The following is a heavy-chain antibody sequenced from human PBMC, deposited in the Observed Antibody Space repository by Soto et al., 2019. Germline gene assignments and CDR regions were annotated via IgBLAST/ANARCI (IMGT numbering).Heavy chain of an antibody. D-gene: IGHD2-2*01. Sequence: QVQLEQSGSEVKKSGSSVKVSCKASGDSFSSHAITWVRQAPGHGLEWMGGIIPVFGTPSYAQRFQGRLTIPADKSTNTSYMELRSLRSEDTAVYFCARGGALSTSWYWGDGLDSWGQGTQVTVSS. CDR2: IIPVFGTP. J-gene: IGHJ4*02. CDR3: ARGGALSTSWYWGDGLDS. V-gene: IGHV1-69*06. CDR1: GDSFSSHA.